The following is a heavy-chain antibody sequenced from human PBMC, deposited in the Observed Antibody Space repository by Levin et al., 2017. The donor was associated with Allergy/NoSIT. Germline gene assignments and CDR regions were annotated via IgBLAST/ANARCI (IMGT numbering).Heavy chain of an antibody. CDR3: ARGIAVAGVVDY. J-gene: IGHJ4*02. CDR2: ISYDGSNK. V-gene: IGHV3-30*04. D-gene: IGHD6-19*01. CDR1: GFTFSSYA. Sequence: LSLTCAASGFTFSSYAMHWVRQAPGKGLEWVAVISYDGSNKYYADSVKGRFTISRDNSKNTLYLQMNSLRAEDTAVYYCARGIAVAGVVDYWGQGTLVTVSS.